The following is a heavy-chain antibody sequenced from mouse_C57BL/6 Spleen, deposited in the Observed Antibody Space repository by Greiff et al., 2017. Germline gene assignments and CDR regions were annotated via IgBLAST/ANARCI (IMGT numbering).Heavy chain of an antibody. V-gene: IGHV1-42*01. J-gene: IGHJ1*03. CDR3: ASRPLYGNYEYFDV. Sequence: VQLQQSGPELVKPGASVKISCKASGYSFTGYYMNWVKQSPEKSLEWIGEINPSTGGTTYNQKFKAKATLTVDKSSSTAYMQLKSLTSEDSAVYYCASRPLYGNYEYFDVWGTGTTVTVSS. CDR2: INPSTGGT. D-gene: IGHD2-1*01. CDR1: GYSFTGYY.